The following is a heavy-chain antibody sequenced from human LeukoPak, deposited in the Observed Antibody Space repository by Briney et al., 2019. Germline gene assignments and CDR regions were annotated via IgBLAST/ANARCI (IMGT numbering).Heavy chain of an antibody. CDR1: GYTLTELS. D-gene: IGHD2-2*01. Sequence: ASVKVSCKVSGYTLTELSMHWVRQAPGKGLEWMGGFDPEDGETIYAQKFQGRVTMTEDTSTDTAHMELSSLRSEDTAVYYCATGPPSQYCSSTSCYYNYFDYWGQGTLVTVSS. CDR2: FDPEDGET. V-gene: IGHV1-24*01. J-gene: IGHJ4*02. CDR3: ATGPPSQYCSSTSCYYNYFDY.